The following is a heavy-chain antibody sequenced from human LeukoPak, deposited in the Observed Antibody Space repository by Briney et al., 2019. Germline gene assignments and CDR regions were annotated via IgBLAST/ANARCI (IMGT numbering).Heavy chain of an antibody. Sequence: SETLSLTCTVSGGSISSYYWSWIRQPAGKGLEWIGRIYTRGSTNYNPSLKSRVTMSVDTSKNQFSLKLSSVTAADTAVYYCARDGIPKGGYGLDYWGQGTLVTVSS. CDR3: ARDGIPKGGYGLDY. CDR2: IYTRGST. D-gene: IGHD5-18*01. CDR1: GGSISSYY. V-gene: IGHV4-4*07. J-gene: IGHJ4*02.